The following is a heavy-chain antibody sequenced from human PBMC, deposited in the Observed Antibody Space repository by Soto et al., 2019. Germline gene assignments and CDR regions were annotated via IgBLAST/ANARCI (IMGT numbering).Heavy chain of an antibody. D-gene: IGHD5-18*01. V-gene: IGHV4-30-4*01. CDR1: GGSISSSNW. CDR2: IYYSGST. CDR3: ARDTAMAPFDY. J-gene: IGHJ4*02. Sequence: SETLSLTCAVSGGSISSSNWWSWVRQPPGKGLEWIGYIYYSGSTYYNPSLKSRVTISVDTSKNQFSLKLSSVTAADTAVYYCARDTAMAPFDYWGQGTLVTVSS.